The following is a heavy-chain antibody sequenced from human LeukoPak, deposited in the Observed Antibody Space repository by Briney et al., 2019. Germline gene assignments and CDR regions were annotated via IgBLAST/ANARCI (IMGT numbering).Heavy chain of an antibody. V-gene: IGHV3-48*03. CDR1: GFTFSSYE. CDR3: ARLDGYPFQGMDV. J-gene: IGHJ6*02. Sequence: PGGSLRLSCAASGFTFSSYELNWVRQAPGRGLEGVSKISGSGSSMYYADSVKVRFTISRDNAKNSLYPQMNSLRAEDTAVYYCARLDGYPFQGMDVWGQGTTVTVSS. CDR2: ISGSGSSM. D-gene: IGHD5-24*01.